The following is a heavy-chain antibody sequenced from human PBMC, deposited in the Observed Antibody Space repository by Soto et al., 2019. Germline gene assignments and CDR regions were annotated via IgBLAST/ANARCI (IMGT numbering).Heavy chain of an antibody. CDR3: AREGTGSGSYRYRYYFDY. D-gene: IGHD3-16*02. V-gene: IGHV3-33*01. CDR2: IWYDGSNK. CDR1: GFTFSSYG. J-gene: IGHJ4*02. Sequence: GGSLRLSCAASGFTFSSYGMHWVRQAPGKGLGWVAVIWYDGSNKYYADSVKGRFTISRDNSKNTLYLQMNSLRAEDTAVYYCAREGTGSGSYRYRYYFDYWGQGTLVTVSS.